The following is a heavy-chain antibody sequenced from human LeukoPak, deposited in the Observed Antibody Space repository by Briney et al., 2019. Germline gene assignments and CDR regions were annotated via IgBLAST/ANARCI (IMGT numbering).Heavy chain of an antibody. CDR3: AKDPSIAAAGTGGYYYYYGMDV. J-gene: IGHJ6*02. D-gene: IGHD6-13*01. CDR2: IKQDGSEK. CDR1: GFTFSIYW. Sequence: PGGSLRLSCAACGFTFSIYWMSWVRQARGKGLEWVANIKQDGSEKYYADSVKGRFTISRDNSKNTLYLQMNSLRAEDTAVYYCAKDPSIAAAGTGGYYYYYGMDVWGQGTTVTVSS. V-gene: IGHV3-7*01.